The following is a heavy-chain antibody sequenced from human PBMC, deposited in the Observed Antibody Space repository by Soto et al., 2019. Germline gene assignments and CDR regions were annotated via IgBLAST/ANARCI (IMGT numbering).Heavy chain of an antibody. V-gene: IGHV1-2*02. CDR2: INPNSGGT. CDR1: GYTFTGYY. CDR3: ARGGYLRTIFGVVHGP. J-gene: IGHJ5*02. D-gene: IGHD3-3*01. Sequence: GASVKVSCKASGYTFTGYYMHWVRQAPGQGLEWMGWINPNSGGTNYAQKFQGRVTMTRDASISTAYMELSRLRSDDTAVYYCARGGYLRTIFGVVHGPWGQGTLVTVPS.